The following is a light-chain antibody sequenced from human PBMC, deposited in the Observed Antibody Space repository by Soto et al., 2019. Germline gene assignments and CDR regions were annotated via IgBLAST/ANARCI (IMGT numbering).Light chain of an antibody. Sequence: DIVMTQSPATLSASPGGRVTISCRASQRVSSSLAWYQQKPGQAPRLLIYGASTMATGIPARFSGSGSGTEYTLTISSLQSEDLSAYYCQQSYESPPVTFGGGTKVE. CDR1: QRVSSS. CDR3: QQSYESPPVT. V-gene: IGKV3-15*01. CDR2: GAS. J-gene: IGKJ4*01.